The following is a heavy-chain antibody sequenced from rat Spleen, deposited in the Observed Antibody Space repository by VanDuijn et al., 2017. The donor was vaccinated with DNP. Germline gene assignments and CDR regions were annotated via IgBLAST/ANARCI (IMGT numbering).Heavy chain of an antibody. CDR1: GFTFSNYY. CDR2: ITNSGGTT. V-gene: IGHV5S23*01. J-gene: IGHJ2*01. CDR3: TSNPHIRTAAPFDY. D-gene: IGHD3-8*01. Sequence: EVQLVESGGGLVQPGRSLKLSCAASGFTFSNYYMAWVRQAPTKGLEWVASITNSGGTTYYRDSVKGRFSLSRDNAKSTLYLQVNSLRSEDTATYFCTSNPHIRTAAPFDYWGQGVMVTVSS.